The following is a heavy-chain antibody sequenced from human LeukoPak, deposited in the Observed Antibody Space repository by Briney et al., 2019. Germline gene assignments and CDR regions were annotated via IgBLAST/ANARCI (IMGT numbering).Heavy chain of an antibody. CDR2: ISGSGAST. D-gene: IGHD2-2*01. CDR1: GFTFSSYA. J-gene: IGHJ4*02. V-gene: IGHV3-23*01. CDR3: ANSEVFDCSSTSCYFDY. Sequence: GGSLRLSCAASGFTFSSYAMSWVRQSPGKGLEGVSAISGSGASTYYAASVKGRFTISRDNSKNTLYLQMNSLRAEDTAVYYCANSEVFDCSSTSCYFDYWGQGTLVTVSS.